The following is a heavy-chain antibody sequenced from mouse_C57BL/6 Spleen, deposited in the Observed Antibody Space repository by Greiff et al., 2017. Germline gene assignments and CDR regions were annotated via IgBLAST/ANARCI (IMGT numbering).Heavy chain of an antibody. J-gene: IGHJ3*01. Sequence: EVQLVESGPELVKPGASVKIPCKASGYTFTDYNMDWVKQSHGKSLEWIGDINPNNGGTIYNQKFKGKATLTVDKSSSTAYMELRSLTSEDTAVYYCARRGKNGYTWFAYWGQGTLVTVSA. D-gene: IGHD2-2*01. CDR1: GYTFTDYN. CDR3: ARRGKNGYTWFAY. CDR2: INPNNGGT. V-gene: IGHV1-18*01.